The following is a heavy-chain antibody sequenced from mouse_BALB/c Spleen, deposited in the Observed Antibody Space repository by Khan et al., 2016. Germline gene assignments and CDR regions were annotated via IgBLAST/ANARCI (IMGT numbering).Heavy chain of an antibody. CDR2: ISYSGST. CDR3: ARAPPRWYFDV. V-gene: IGHV3-2*02. CDR1: GYSITSDYA. Sequence: EVQLQEPGPGLVKPSQSLSLTCTATGYSITSDYAWNWIRQFPGNKLEWMGYISYSGSTGTNPPHTSRISITRDTSQNQFFLQLNCVTTENTATYYCARAPPRWYFDVWGAGTTVTVSS. J-gene: IGHJ1*01.